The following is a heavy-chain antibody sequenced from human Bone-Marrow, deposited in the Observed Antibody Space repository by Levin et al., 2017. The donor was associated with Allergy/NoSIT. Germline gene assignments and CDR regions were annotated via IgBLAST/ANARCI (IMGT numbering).Heavy chain of an antibody. J-gene: IGHJ5*02. D-gene: IGHD6-6*01. CDR1: GFTFSSYG. V-gene: IGHV3-30*18. Sequence: SGESLKISCAASGFTFSSYGMHWVRQAPGKGLEWVAVISYDGSNKYYADSVKGRFTISRDNSKNTLYLQMNSLRAEDTAVYYCAKDRESSGKPPSFDPWGQGTLVTVSS. CDR2: ISYDGSNK. CDR3: AKDRESSGKPPSFDP.